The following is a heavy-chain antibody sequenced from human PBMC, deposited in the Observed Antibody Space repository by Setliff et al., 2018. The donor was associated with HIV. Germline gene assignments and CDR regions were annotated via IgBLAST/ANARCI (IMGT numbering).Heavy chain of an antibody. CDR3: ARHFSVAGDAFDI. CDR1: GYSATTHW. D-gene: IGHD6-19*01. V-gene: IGHV5-51*01. J-gene: IGHJ3*02. CDR2: TYPGDSDT. Sequence: GESLKISCKYSGYSATTHWIVWVRQMAGKGLEWMGITYPGDSDTRQSPSFEGQVTMSGDKSISTAYLQWSSLKASDTAIYYCARHFSVAGDAFDIWGQGTKVTVSS.